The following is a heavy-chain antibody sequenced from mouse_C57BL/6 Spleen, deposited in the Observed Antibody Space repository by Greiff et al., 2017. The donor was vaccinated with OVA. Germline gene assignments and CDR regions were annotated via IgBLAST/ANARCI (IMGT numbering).Heavy chain of an antibody. CDR1: GYTFTSYW. Sequence: QVQLKQPGAELVMPGASVKLSCKASGYTFTSYWMHWVKQRPGQGLEWIGEIDPSDSYTNYNQKFKGKSTLTVDKSSSTAYMQLSSLTSEDSAVYYCARGNGNYSYYYAMDYWGQGTSVTVSS. CDR3: ARGNGNYSYYYAMDY. D-gene: IGHD2-1*01. J-gene: IGHJ4*01. V-gene: IGHV1-69*01. CDR2: IDPSDSYT.